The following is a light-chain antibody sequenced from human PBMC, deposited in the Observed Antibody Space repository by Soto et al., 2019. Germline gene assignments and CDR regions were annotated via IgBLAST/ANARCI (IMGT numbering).Light chain of an antibody. J-gene: IGKJ1*01. CDR2: KAS. V-gene: IGKV1-5*03. CDR3: QQYNSYSGT. CDR1: QTISSW. Sequence: IHMTHSPSTLSASLGYRFTIAFRASQTISSWLAWYQQKPGKAPKVLIYKASSLDGGVPSRFSGSGSGTEFTLTISSLQPEDLATYYCQQYNSYSGTFGQGTKVDI.